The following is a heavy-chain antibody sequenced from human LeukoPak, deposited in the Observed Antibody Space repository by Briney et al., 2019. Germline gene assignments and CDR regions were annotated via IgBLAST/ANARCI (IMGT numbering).Heavy chain of an antibody. D-gene: IGHD3-22*01. J-gene: IGHJ4*02. CDR3: SRGLDSRKLGY. Sequence: SETLSLTCTVSGASFNSDDQYWNWIRQSPGKGLQWIGSIHPSGMLYNNPSLESRVTMSRDTSKNQFSLNLNSVTAADTAVYFCSRGLDSRKLGYWGQGILVSVSS. V-gene: IGHV4-31*03. CDR2: IHPSGML. CDR1: GASFNSDDQY.